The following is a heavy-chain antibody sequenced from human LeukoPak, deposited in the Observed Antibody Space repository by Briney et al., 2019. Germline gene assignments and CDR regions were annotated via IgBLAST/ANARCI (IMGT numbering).Heavy chain of an antibody. CDR1: GGSISSSSYY. J-gene: IGHJ4*02. Sequence: SETLSLTCTVSGGSISSSSYYWGWIRQPPGKGLEWIGSIYYSGSTYYNPSLKSRVTISVDTSKNQFSLKLCSVTAADTAVYYCASHRRITMIVVATFDYWGQGTLVTVSS. CDR2: IYYSGST. V-gene: IGHV4-39*01. CDR3: ASHRRITMIVVATFDY. D-gene: IGHD3-22*01.